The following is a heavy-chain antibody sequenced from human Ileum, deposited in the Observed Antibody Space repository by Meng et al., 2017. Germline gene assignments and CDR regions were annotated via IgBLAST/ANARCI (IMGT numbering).Heavy chain of an antibody. J-gene: IGHJ5*02. CDR3: ARGGGGGWPNWFDP. CDR1: GGSVSSANSY. Sequence: QGGLQESGPGLVRPSETLSLTCTVSGGSVSSANSYWSWIRQTPGKGLEWIGYVYNTGNTNSNPSLRSRLTMSVDTSNSQFSLKLTSVTAADTAVYYCARGGGGGWPNWFDPWGQGTLVTVSS. D-gene: IGHD6-19*01. CDR2: VYNTGNT. V-gene: IGHV4-61*01.